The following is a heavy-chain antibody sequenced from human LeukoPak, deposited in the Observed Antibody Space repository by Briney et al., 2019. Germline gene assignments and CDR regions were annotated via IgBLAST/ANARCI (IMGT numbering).Heavy chain of an antibody. D-gene: IGHD3-3*01. CDR1: GGSNSSFY. Sequence: SETLSLTCNVSGGSNSSFYLSWIRQPPGKGLEWIGYIYTSGTTKYNPSLKSRLTMSVDTSNSQFLLKLSSVTAADTAVYYCVRHGDFWDGRSWFDPWGQGTLVTVSS. J-gene: IGHJ5*02. CDR3: VRHGDFWDGRSWFDP. V-gene: IGHV4-4*09. CDR2: IYTSGTT.